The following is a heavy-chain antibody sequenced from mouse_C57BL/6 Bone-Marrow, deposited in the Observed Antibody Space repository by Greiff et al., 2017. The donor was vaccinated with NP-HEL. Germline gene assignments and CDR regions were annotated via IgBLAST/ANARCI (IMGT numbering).Heavy chain of an antibody. CDR1: GFNITNNY. CDR3: ARQLRLRAMDY. J-gene: IGHJ4*01. D-gene: IGHD3-2*02. CDR2: IDPANGNT. V-gene: IGHV14-3*01. Sequence: EVQLQQSVAELVRPGASVKLSCTASGFNITNNYMHWVKQRPEQGLEWIGRIDPANGNTKYAPKFQGKATITADTSSNTAYLQLSSLTSEDTAIYYCARQLRLRAMDYWGQGTSVTVSS.